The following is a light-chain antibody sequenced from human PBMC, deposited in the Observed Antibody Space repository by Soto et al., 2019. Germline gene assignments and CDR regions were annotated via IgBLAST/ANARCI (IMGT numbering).Light chain of an antibody. CDR3: QNYNSAPLFT. CDR2: AAS. CDR1: QGISNY. J-gene: IGKJ3*01. V-gene: IGKV1-27*01. Sequence: IQMTQSPSSLSASVGDRVTITCRASQGISNYLAWYQQKPGKVPKLLIYAASTLQSGVPSRFSGSGSGTDFTLTINRLQPEDVATYYCQNYNSAPLFTFGPGTKVDIK.